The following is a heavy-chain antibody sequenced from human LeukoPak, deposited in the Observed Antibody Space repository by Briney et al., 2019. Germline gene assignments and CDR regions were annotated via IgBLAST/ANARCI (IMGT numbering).Heavy chain of an antibody. CDR1: GYTFTGYY. CDR2: INPNSGGT. CDR3: ATGTPEGYGMDV. J-gene: IGHJ6*02. Sequence: ASVKVSCKASGYTFTGYYMHWVRQAPGQGLEWMGRINPNSGGTNYAHNFQGRVTMTRDTSTSTAYMELSRLRSDDTAVYYCATGTPEGYGMDVWGQGTTVTVSS. V-gene: IGHV1-2*06.